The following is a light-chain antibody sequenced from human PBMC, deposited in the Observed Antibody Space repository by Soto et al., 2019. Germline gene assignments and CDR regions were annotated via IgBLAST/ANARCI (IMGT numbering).Light chain of an antibody. CDR3: QHYHSYSEA. CDR2: KAS. V-gene: IGKV1-5*03. CDR1: QTISSL. J-gene: IGKJ1*01. Sequence: DIQMTQSPSTLSGSVGDRVTITCRASQTISSLLAWYQQKPGKAPKLLIYKASTLKSGVPSRFSGSGSGTEFTLTISSLQPDDFATYDCQHYHSYSEAFGQGTKVELK.